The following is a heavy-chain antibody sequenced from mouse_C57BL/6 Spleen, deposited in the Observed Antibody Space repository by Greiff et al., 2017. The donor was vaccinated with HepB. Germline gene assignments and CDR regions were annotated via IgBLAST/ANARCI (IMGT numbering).Heavy chain of an antibody. CDR1: GYSFTGYY. Sequence: EVQLQQSGPELVKPGASVKISCKASGYSFTGYYMNWVKQSPEKSLEWIGEINPSTGGTTYNQKFKAKATLTVDKSSSTAYMQLKSLTSEDSAVYYCAIITTVVAKGYWGQGTTLTVSS. CDR2: INPSTGGT. J-gene: IGHJ2*01. D-gene: IGHD1-1*01. CDR3: AIITTVVAKGY. V-gene: IGHV1-42*01.